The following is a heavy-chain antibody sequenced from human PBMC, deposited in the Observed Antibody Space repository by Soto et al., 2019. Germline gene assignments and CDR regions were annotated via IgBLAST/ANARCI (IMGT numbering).Heavy chain of an antibody. Sequence: ASVKVSCKASGYTFSGYYIHWVRQAPGQGPEWMGEIGPESGATRYAQRFQGRVTMTRDMSITTVYMELNNLSPDDTAVYYCGRGRSGQIVVFYWGQGTPVTVSS. V-gene: IGHV1-2*02. J-gene: IGHJ4*02. CDR2: IGPESGAT. D-gene: IGHD1-26*01. CDR1: GYTFSGYY. CDR3: GRGRSGQIVVFY.